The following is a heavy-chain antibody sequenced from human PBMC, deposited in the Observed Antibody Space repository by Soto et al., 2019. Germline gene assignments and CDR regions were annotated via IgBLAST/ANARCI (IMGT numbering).Heavy chain of an antibody. CDR2: ISAYNGNT. J-gene: IGHJ4*02. CDR3: ARDPPPPDY. Sequence: QVQLVQSGAEVKKPGASVKVSCKASGYTFASYAISWMRQAPGQGLEWMGWISAYNGNTNYAQKLQGRVTMTTDTSTSPAYMELRSLRSAATAVYSCARDPPPPDYWGQGTLVTVSS. CDR1: GYTFASYA. V-gene: IGHV1-18*01.